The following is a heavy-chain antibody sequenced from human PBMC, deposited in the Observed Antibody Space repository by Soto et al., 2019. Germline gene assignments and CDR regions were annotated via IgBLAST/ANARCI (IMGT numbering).Heavy chain of an antibody. Sequence: QITLKESGPTLVKPTQTLTLTCTFSGFSLSTSGVGVGWIRQPPGKALEWLALIYWKDDKRYSQSLESRLTITKDTSKNQVVLTMANMDPVDTGTYYCAPYTYYDGAWDYWGQGTLVTVSS. CDR3: APYTYYDGAWDY. D-gene: IGHD3-22*01. V-gene: IGHV2-5*01. CDR1: GFSLSTSGVG. CDR2: IYWKDDK. J-gene: IGHJ4*02.